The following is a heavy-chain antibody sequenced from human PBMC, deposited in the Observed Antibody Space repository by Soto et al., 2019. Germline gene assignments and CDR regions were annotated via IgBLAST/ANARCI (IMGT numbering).Heavy chain of an antibody. CDR1: GYTFTSYG. V-gene: IGHV1-18*01. CDR3: ARDQFISDYYYYGMDV. J-gene: IGHJ6*02. D-gene: IGHD3-10*01. CDR2: ISAYNGNT. Sequence: ASVKVSCKASGYTFTSYGISWVRQAPGQGLEWMGWISAYNGNTNYAQKLQGRVTMTTDTSTSTAYMELRSLRSDDTAVYYCARDQFISDYYYYGMDVWGQGTTVTVSS.